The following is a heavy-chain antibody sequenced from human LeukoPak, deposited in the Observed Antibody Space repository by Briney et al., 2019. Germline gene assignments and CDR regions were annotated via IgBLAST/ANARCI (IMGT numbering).Heavy chain of an antibody. V-gene: IGHV4-61*02. CDR3: ARDRPRLRGYSYGYYYYMDV. CDR1: GGSINSGDYY. Sequence: PSETLSLTCTVSGGSINSGDYYWSWIRQPAGKGLEWIGRISSSGSTNYNPSLKSRVTISEDTSKNQFSLKLSSVTAADTAVYYCARDRPRLRGYSYGYYYYMDVWGKGTTVTVSS. J-gene: IGHJ6*03. D-gene: IGHD5-18*01. CDR2: ISSSGST.